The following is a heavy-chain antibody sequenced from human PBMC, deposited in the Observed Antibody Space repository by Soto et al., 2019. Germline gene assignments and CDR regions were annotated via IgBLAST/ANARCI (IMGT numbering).Heavy chain of an antibody. J-gene: IGHJ4*02. D-gene: IGHD3-3*01. Sequence: SETLSLTCTVSGGSISSSSYYWGWIRQPPGKGLEWIGSTYYSGSTYYNPSLKSRVTISVDTSKNQFSLKLSSVTAADTAVYYCXRVRITIFGVVITPFDYWGQGTLVTVSS. CDR1: GGSISSSSYY. V-gene: IGHV4-39*07. CDR3: XRVRITIFGVVITPFDY. CDR2: TYYSGST.